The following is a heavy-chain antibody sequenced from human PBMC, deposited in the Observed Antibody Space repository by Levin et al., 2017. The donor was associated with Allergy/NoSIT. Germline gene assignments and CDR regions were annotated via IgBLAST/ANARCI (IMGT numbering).Heavy chain of an antibody. V-gene: IGHV1-18*01. D-gene: IGHD2-8*01. CDR2: ISPYNGDT. CDR3: AREMADTAADTFDI. CDR1: GYTFTFYG. J-gene: IGHJ3*02. Sequence: ASVKVSCKASGYTFTFYGISWVRQAPGQGLEWMGWISPYNGDTKYAQKFQGRVTMTTDTSTSTAYMELRSLRSDDTAVYYCAREMADTAADTFDIWGRGTMVTVSS.